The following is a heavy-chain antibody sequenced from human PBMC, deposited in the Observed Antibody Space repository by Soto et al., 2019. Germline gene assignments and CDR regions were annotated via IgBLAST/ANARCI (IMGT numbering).Heavy chain of an antibody. CDR3: ARTYDILTGYLGYNWFDP. J-gene: IGHJ5*02. CDR2: IYYSGST. Sequence: LSLTCTVSGGSIISVGYYWSWIRQHPWKGLEWIGYIYYSGSTYYNPSLKSRVTISVDTSKNQFSLKLSSVTAADTAVYYCARTYDILTGYLGYNWFDPWGQGTLVTVSS. V-gene: IGHV4-31*03. D-gene: IGHD3-9*01. CDR1: GGSIISVGYY.